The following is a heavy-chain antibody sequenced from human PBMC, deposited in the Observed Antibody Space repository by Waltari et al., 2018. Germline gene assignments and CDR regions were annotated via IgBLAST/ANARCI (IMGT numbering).Heavy chain of an antibody. CDR3: ARGSSRVDF. J-gene: IGHJ4*02. V-gene: IGHV1-2*02. CDR2: INPHSGDT. D-gene: IGHD2-2*01. Sequence: QVQLVQSGAEVRKPGASVKVSCKASGYIFTGIYINWVRQAPGQGFEWMGWINPHSGDTNYAQKFRGRITMTRDTAITTAYIELSSWTSDDTAVYYCARGSSRVDFWGQGTLVTVSS. CDR1: GYIFTGIY.